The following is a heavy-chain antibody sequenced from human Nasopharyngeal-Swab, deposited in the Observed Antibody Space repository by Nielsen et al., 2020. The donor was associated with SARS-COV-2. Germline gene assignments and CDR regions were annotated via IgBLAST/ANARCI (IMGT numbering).Heavy chain of an antibody. CDR1: GFTFTSYA. D-gene: IGHD3-9*01. J-gene: IGHJ4*02. Sequence: GESLKISCAASGFTFTSYAMNWVRQAPGKGLEWLSAANGNGADTYYADSVKGRFTISKDNSKNTLYLHMNSLRAEDTAVYYCAKDLTGYYAPLDQWGQGVLVTVSS. CDR2: ANGNGADT. V-gene: IGHV3-23*01. CDR3: AKDLTGYYAPLDQ.